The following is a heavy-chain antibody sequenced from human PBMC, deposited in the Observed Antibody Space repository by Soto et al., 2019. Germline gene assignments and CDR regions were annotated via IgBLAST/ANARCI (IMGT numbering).Heavy chain of an antibody. V-gene: IGHV4-59*01. CDR3: ARERWNYDSSGYWYYGMDV. D-gene: IGHD3-22*01. CDR2: IYYSGST. CDR1: GGSISSYY. Sequence: ASETLSLTCTVSGGSISSYYWSWIRQPPGKGLEWIGYIYYSGSTNYNPSLKSRVTISVDTSKNQFSLKLSSVTAADTAVYYCARERWNYDSSGYWYYGMDVWGQGTTVTVSS. J-gene: IGHJ6*02.